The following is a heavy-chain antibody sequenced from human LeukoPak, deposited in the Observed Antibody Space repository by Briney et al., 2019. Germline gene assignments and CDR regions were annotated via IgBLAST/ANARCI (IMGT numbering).Heavy chain of an antibody. J-gene: IGHJ5*02. V-gene: IGHV4-34*01. CDR3: ARAPMVRGVIITYNWFDP. D-gene: IGHD3-10*01. CDR1: GGSFSGYY. CDR2: INHSGST. Sequence: SETLSLTCAVYGGSFSGYYWSWIRQPPGKGLEWIGEINHSGSTNYNPSLKSRVTISVDTSKNQFSLKLTSVTAADTAVYYCARAPMVRGVIITYNWFDPWGQGTLVTVSS.